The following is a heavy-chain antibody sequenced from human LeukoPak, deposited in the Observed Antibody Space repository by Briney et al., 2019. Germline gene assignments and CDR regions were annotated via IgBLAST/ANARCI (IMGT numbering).Heavy chain of an antibody. J-gene: IGHJ4*02. CDR2: IKEDGSEK. V-gene: IGHV3-7*01. CDR3: AKDYSSGYLDY. CDR1: GFMFSSYW. Sequence: LGGSLRLSCAASGFMFSSYWMSWVRQAPGKGLEWVANIKEDGSEKYYVDSVKGRFTISRDNAKNSLYLQMNSLRAEDTAVYYCAKDYSSGYLDYWGQGTLVTVSS. D-gene: IGHD3-22*01.